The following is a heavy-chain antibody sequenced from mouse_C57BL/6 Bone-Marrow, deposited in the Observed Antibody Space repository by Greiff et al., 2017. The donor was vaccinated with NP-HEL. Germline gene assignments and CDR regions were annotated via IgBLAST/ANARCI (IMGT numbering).Heavy chain of an antibody. CDR3: ARMDYGSSPAWFAY. Sequence: VKLVESGPGLVAPSQSLSITCTVSGFSLTSYAISWVRQPPGKGLEWLGVIWTGGGTNYNSALKSRLSISKDNSKSQVFLKMNSLQTDDTARYYCARMDYGSSPAWFAYWGQGALVTVSA. D-gene: IGHD1-1*01. J-gene: IGHJ3*01. CDR1: GFSLTSYA. CDR2: IWTGGGT. V-gene: IGHV2-9-1*01.